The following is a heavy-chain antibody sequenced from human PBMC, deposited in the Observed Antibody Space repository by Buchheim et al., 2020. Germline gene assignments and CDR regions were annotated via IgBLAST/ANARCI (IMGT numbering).Heavy chain of an antibody. Sequence: EVQLVESGGGLVKPGGSLRLSCAASGFTFSDAWMSWVRQAPGKGLEWVGRIKSKTDGGTTDYAAPVKGRFTISRDDSKNTLYLQMNSLKTEDTAVHYCTTDYYYDSSGYPYYFDYWGQGTL. CDR1: GFTFSDAW. CDR3: TTDYYYDSSGYPYYFDY. CDR2: IKSKTDGGTT. V-gene: IGHV3-15*01. J-gene: IGHJ4*02. D-gene: IGHD3-22*01.